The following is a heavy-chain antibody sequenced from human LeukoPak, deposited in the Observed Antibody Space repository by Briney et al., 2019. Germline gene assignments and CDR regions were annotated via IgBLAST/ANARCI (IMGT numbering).Heavy chain of an antibody. V-gene: IGHV1-2*02. Sequence: ASVKASCKASGYTFIDHYIHWVRQAPGQGLEWMGWINPNSGDTNYPQRFQGRVTMTRDTSISTAYVELSRLRSDDTAMYYCAPSKPWLQPCFDYWGQGTLVTVSS. D-gene: IGHD5-24*01. CDR2: INPNSGDT. CDR3: APSKPWLQPCFDY. J-gene: IGHJ4*02. CDR1: GYTFIDHY.